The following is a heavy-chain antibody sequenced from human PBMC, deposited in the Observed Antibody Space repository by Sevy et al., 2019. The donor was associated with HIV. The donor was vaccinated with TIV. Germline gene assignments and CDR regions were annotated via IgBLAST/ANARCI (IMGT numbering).Heavy chain of an antibody. CDR1: GFTFSNAW. CDR3: TTGSRLRFPEFDY. Sequence: GGSLRLSCAASGFTFSNAWMSWVRQAPGKGLEWVDRIKSKTDGGTTDYAAPVKGRFTISRDDSKNTLYLQMNSLKTEDTAVYYCTTGSRLRFPEFDYWGQGALVTVSS. V-gene: IGHV3-15*01. D-gene: IGHD5-12*01. J-gene: IGHJ4*02. CDR2: IKSKTDGGTT.